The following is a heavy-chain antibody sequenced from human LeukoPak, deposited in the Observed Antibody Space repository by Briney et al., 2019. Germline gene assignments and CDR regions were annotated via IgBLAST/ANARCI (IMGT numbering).Heavy chain of an antibody. Sequence: HPGGSLRLSCAASGFTVSSYYMSWVRQAPGKGLEWVSVIYSGGSTYYADSVKGRFTISRDNSKNTLYLQMNSLRAEDTAVYYCARCAGYYYYMDVWGKGTTVTISS. J-gene: IGHJ6*03. CDR2: IYSGGST. CDR3: ARCAGYYYYMDV. CDR1: GFTVSSYY. D-gene: IGHD3-10*01. V-gene: IGHV3-53*01.